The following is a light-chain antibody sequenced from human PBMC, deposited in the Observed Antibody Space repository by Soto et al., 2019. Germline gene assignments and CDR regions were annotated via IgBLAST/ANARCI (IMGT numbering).Light chain of an antibody. CDR2: DVS. CDR3: SSYTSTKAYV. J-gene: IGLJ1*01. V-gene: IGLV2-14*03. CDR1: SSDVGAYNY. Sequence: QSALTQPASVSGSPGQSITISCTGTSSDVGAYNYVSWYQQHPGEAPKLLIYDVSNRPSGVSNRFSGSKSGNTASLTISGLQAEDEADYYCSSYTSTKAYVFATGTKVTVL.